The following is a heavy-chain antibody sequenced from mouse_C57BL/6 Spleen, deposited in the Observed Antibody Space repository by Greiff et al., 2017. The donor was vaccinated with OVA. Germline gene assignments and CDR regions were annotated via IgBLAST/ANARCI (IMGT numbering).Heavy chain of an antibody. J-gene: IGHJ2*01. Sequence: QVHVKQSGAELVKPGASVKLSCKASGYTFTSYWMHWVKQRPGQGLEWIGMIHPNSGSTNYNEKFKSKATLTVDKSSSTAYMQLSSLTSEDSAVYYCARSYDGYYGVYWGQGTTLTVSS. CDR2: IHPNSGST. CDR3: ARSYDGYYGVY. V-gene: IGHV1-64*01. D-gene: IGHD2-3*01. CDR1: GYTFTSYW.